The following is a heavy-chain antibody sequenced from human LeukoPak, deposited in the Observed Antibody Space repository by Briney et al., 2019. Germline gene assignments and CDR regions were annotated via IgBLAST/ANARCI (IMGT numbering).Heavy chain of an antibody. J-gene: IGHJ6*02. D-gene: IGHD2-2*01. CDR1: GWSFSGYY. CDR2: INHSGST. CDR3: ARAKPGIIGYCSSTSCLRTCYGMDV. Sequence: SETLSLTCAVYGWSFSGYYWSWIRQPPGKGLEWIGEINHSGSTNYNPSLKSRVTISVDTSKNQFSLKLSSVTAADTAVYYCARAKPGIIGYCSSTSCLRTCYGMDVWGQGTTVTVSS. V-gene: IGHV4-34*01.